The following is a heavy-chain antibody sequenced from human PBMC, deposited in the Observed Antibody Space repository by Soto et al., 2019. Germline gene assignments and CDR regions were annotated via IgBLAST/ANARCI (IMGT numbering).Heavy chain of an antibody. CDR2: IWYDGSNK. Sequence: QVQLVESGGGVVQPGRSLRLSCAASGFTFSSYGMHWVRQAPGKGLEWVAVIWYDGSNKYYADSVKGRFTISRDNSKNTLYLQMNSRKAEVTAVYYCATGTGSRDSPTPDYGGQGTLVTGSS. CDR1: GFTFSSYG. V-gene: IGHV3-33*01. CDR3: ATGTGSRDSPTPDY. D-gene: IGHD1-1*01. J-gene: IGHJ4*02.